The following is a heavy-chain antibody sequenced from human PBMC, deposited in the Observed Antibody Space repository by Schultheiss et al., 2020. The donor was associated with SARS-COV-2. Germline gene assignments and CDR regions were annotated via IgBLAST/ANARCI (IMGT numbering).Heavy chain of an antibody. D-gene: IGHD3-10*01. J-gene: IGHJ4*02. CDR2: ISGSGGST. Sequence: GSLKISCAASGFTFSSYAMSWVRQAPGKGLEWVSAISGSGGSTYYADSVKGRFTISRDNSKNTLYLQMNSLRAEDTAVYYCAKAFSIQTIIDYWGQGTLVTASS. V-gene: IGHV3-23*01. CDR1: GFTFSSYA. CDR3: AKAFSIQTIIDY.